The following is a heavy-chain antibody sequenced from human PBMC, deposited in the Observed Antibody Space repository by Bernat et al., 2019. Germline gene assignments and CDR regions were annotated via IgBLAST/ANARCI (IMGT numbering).Heavy chain of an antibody. V-gene: IGHV3-30-3*01. CDR1: GFTFSSYA. J-gene: IGHJ6*02. CDR2: ISYDGSKK. CDR3: ARADHYGMDV. Sequence: QVQLVESGGGVVQPGRSLRLSCAASGFTFSSYAMHWVRQAPGKGLEWVAVISYDGSKKYYADAVKGRFTISRDNSKNTLYLQMNSLRAEDTAVYYCARADHYGMDVWGQGTTVTVSS.